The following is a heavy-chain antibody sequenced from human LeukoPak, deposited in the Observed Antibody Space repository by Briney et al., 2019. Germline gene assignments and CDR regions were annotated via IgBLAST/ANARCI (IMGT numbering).Heavy chain of an antibody. CDR1: GFTFTSSA. V-gene: IGHV1-58*01. CDR3: AAGEDPGSTDAFNI. D-gene: IGHD2-2*01. CDR2: IVVGSGNT. J-gene: IGHJ3*02. Sequence: SVKVSCKASGFTFTSSAVQWVRQARGQRLEWIGWIVVGSGNTNYAQKFQERVTITRGMSTSTAYMELSSLRSEDTAVYYCAAGEDPGSTDAFNIWGQGTMVTVSS.